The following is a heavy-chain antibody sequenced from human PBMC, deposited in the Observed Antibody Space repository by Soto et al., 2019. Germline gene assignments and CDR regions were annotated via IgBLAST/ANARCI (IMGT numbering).Heavy chain of an antibody. Sequence: GGSLRLSCAASGFTFNSYAMSWVRQAPGKGLEWVSAITGRGSSPYYADSVKGRFTISRDNSKNTLYLQMNSLRAEDTAVYYCAKRSCSGGSCYYRGEDYWGQGTLVTVSS. CDR2: ITGRGSSP. D-gene: IGHD2-15*01. CDR3: AKRSCSGGSCYYRGEDY. V-gene: IGHV3-23*01. J-gene: IGHJ4*02. CDR1: GFTFNSYA.